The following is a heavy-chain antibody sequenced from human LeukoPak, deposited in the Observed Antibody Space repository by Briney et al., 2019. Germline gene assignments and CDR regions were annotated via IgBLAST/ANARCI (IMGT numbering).Heavy chain of an antibody. V-gene: IGHV3-23*01. Sequence: GGSLRLSCAASGFTFSSYAMSWVRQAPGKGLEWVSAISSSGGSTYYADSVKGRVTISGDNSKNTLYLQMNSLRAEDTAVYYCATGVVVAATCFDYWGQGTLVTVSS. CDR2: ISSSGGST. D-gene: IGHD2-15*01. CDR1: GFTFSSYA. CDR3: ATGVVVAATCFDY. J-gene: IGHJ4*02.